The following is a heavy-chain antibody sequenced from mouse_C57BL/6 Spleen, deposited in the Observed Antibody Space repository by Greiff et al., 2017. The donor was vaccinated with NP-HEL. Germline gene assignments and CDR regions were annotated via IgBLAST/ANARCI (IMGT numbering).Heavy chain of an antibody. CDR3: AKGIIYYGSSSVFDV. J-gene: IGHJ1*03. CDR2: IYPGNSDT. V-gene: IGHV1-5*01. CDR1: GYTFTSYW. D-gene: IGHD1-1*01. Sequence: VHVKQSGTVLARPGASVKMSCKTSGYTFTSYWMHWVKQRPGQGLEWIGAIYPGNSDTSYNQQFKGKAKLTAVTSASTAYMELSGLTNEDSAVYYCAKGIIYYGSSSVFDVWGTGTTVTVSS.